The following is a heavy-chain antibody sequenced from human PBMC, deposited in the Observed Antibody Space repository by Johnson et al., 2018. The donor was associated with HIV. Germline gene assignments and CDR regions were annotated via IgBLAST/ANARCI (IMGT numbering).Heavy chain of an antibody. CDR3: TTDANWNYGQGAFDV. CDR1: GFTFSSYT. V-gene: IGHV3-23*04. CDR2: ISGSGGST. Sequence: EVQLVESGGGLVQPGGSLRLSCAASGFTFSSYTMSWVRQAPGKGLEWVSAISGSGGSTYYADSVKVRFTISRDTSKNTLYLQMKSLKTEDTAVYYCTTDANWNYGQGAFDVWGQGTTVTVSS. J-gene: IGHJ3*01. D-gene: IGHD1-7*01.